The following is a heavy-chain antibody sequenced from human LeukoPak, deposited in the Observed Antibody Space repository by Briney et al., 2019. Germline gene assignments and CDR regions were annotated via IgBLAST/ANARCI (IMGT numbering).Heavy chain of an antibody. CDR1: GFTFDDYA. J-gene: IGHJ4*02. Sequence: GRSLRLSCAASGFTFDDYAMHWVRQAPGKGLEWVSGISWNSGSIGYADSVKGRFTISRDNAKNSLYLQMNSLRAEDTALYYCAKDTDGAAAGTTWGHWGQGTLVTVSS. V-gene: IGHV3-9*01. CDR3: AKDTDGAAAGTTWGH. D-gene: IGHD6-13*01. CDR2: ISWNSGSI.